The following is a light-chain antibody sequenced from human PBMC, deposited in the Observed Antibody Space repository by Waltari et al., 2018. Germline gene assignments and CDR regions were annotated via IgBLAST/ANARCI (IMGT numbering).Light chain of an antibody. J-gene: IGKJ4*01. CDR2: KAS. V-gene: IGKV1-5*03. CDR3: QQYHRYPVT. CDR1: QDITTW. Sequence: DIQMTQSPSALSASVGDSVTITCRTSQDITTWLAWYQQKPGKGPNLLIYKASSLESGVPSRFSGSASGTEFTLTISSLQPDDFATYFCQQYHRYPVTFGGGTKVDIK.